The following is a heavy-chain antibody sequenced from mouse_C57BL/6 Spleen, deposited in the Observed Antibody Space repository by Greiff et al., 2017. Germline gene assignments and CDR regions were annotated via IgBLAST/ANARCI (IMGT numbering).Heavy chain of an antibody. D-gene: IGHD2-1*01. CDR1: GFTFSDYG. V-gene: IGHV5-15*01. J-gene: IGHJ1*03. CDR2: ISNLAYSI. CDR3: ARRKDYGNYGWYFDV. Sequence: EVKVVESGGGLVQPGGSLKLSCAASGFTFSDYGMAWVRQAPRKGPEWVAFISNLAYSIYYADTVTGRFTISRENAKNTLYLEMSSLRSEDTAMYYCARRKDYGNYGWYFDVWGTGTTVTVSS.